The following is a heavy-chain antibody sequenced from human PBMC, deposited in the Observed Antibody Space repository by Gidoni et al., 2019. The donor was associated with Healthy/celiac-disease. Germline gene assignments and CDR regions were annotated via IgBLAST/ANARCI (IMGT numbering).Heavy chain of an antibody. J-gene: IGHJ6*02. V-gene: IGHV3-43*01. CDR2: ISWDGGST. D-gene: IGHD7-27*01. CDR1: GCIFDGYT. Sequence: EVQLVESGGVVVQPGGSLRLSCAVSGCIFDGYTVHWVRRAPGKGLAWVSLISWDGGSTYYADSVKGRFTISRDNSKNSLYLQMNSLRTEDTALYYCALTDWGPGPYYYYGMDVWGQGTTVTVSS. CDR3: ALTDWGPGPYYYYGMDV.